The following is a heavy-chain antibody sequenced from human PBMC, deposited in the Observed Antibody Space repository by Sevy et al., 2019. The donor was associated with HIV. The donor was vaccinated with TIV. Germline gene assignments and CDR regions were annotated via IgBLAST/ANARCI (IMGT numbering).Heavy chain of an antibody. D-gene: IGHD5-12*01. Sequence: ESLKISCTVSGGSISSSNYYWGCIRQTPGKGLERIGSIFYTGTTHYNPSLKSRVTISVDTSKNQFSLKLSSVTAADTAVYYCARDHRLSLAYSWFDPWGQGTLVTVSS. CDR3: ARDHRLSLAYSWFDP. CDR2: IFYTGTT. CDR1: GGSISSSNYY. V-gene: IGHV4-39*01. J-gene: IGHJ5*02.